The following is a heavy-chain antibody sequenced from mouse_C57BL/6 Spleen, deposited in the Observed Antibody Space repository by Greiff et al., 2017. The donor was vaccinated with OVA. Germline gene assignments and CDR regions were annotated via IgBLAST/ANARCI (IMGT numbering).Heavy chain of an antibody. D-gene: IGHD1-1*01. CDR3: ARPRYGSSHWYIDV. J-gene: IGHJ1*03. Sequence: VQLQQPGAELVKPGASVKLSCKASGYTFTSYWMHWVKQRPGRGLEWIGRIDPNSGGTKYNEKFKSKATLTVDKPYSTAYMQLSSLTSKDSAFYYCARPRYGSSHWYIDVWGTGTTDTVSS. CDR2: IDPNSGGT. CDR1: GYTFTSYW. V-gene: IGHV1-72*01.